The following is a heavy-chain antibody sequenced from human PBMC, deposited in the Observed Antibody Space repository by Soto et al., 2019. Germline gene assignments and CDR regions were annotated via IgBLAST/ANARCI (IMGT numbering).Heavy chain of an antibody. D-gene: IGHD2-15*01. Sequence: QLQLQESGPGLVEPSQTLSLTCTVSGGSISGVGYYWGWIRQHPGKGLEWNGYIDHSGTTYSNPSVKRGPTISVVTSKTQYSLKLSSVTAADTAVYYCARAWTAGGGWAKWFDLWGQGTLVTVSS. CDR1: GGSISGVGYY. CDR2: IDHSGTT. CDR3: ARAWTAGGGWAKWFDL. J-gene: IGHJ5*02. V-gene: IGHV4-31*03.